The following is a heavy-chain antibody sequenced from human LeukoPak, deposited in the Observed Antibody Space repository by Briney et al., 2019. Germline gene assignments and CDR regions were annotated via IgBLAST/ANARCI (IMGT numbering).Heavy chain of an antibody. Sequence: GGSLRLSCAASGFTFSSYSMNWVRQAPGQGLEWVSVIYSGGSTYYADSVKGRFTISRDNSKNTLYLQMNSLRAEDTAVYYCARGVYYGSGSYIGDPWGQGTLVTVSS. CDR3: ARGVYYGSGSYIGDP. CDR1: GFTFSSYS. CDR2: IYSGGST. V-gene: IGHV3-53*01. J-gene: IGHJ5*02. D-gene: IGHD3-10*01.